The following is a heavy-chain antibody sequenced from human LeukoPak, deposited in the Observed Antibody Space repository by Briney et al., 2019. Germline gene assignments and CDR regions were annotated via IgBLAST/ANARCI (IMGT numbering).Heavy chain of an antibody. CDR3: ARIFDDYSNYGGWYFDY. Sequence: GGSLRLSCAASGFTFSSYWMSWVRQAPGKGLEWVANIKQDGSEKYYVDSVKGRFTIPRDNAKNSLYLQMNSLRAEDTAVYYCARIFDDYSNYGGWYFDYWGQGTLVTVSS. CDR2: IKQDGSEK. V-gene: IGHV3-7*01. CDR1: GFTFSSYW. J-gene: IGHJ4*02. D-gene: IGHD4-11*01.